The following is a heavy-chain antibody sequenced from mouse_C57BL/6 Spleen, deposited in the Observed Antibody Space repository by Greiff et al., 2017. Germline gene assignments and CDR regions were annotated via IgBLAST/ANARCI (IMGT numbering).Heavy chain of an antibody. V-gene: IGHV5-16*01. Sequence: DVHLVESEGGLVQPGSSMKLSCTASGFTFSDYYMAWVRQVPEKGLEWVANINYDGSSTYYLDSLKSRFIISRDNAKNILYLQMSSLKSEDTATYYCARASYYYGSSHWYFDVWGTGTTVTVSS. CDR3: ARASYYYGSSHWYFDV. CDR2: INYDGSST. D-gene: IGHD1-1*01. CDR1: GFTFSDYY. J-gene: IGHJ1*03.